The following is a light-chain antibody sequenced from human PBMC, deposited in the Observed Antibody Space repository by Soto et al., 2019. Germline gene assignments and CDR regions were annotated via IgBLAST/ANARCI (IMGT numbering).Light chain of an antibody. J-gene: IGKJ1*01. Sequence: EIVMTQSPATLSVSPGERATLSCRASQSVSSNLAWYQQEPGQAPRLLIYGASSRATGIPDRFSGSGSGTDFTLTISRLEPEDFAVYYCQQYGRSPTTFGQGTKVDIK. CDR3: QQYGRSPTT. V-gene: IGKV3-20*01. CDR2: GAS. CDR1: QSVSSN.